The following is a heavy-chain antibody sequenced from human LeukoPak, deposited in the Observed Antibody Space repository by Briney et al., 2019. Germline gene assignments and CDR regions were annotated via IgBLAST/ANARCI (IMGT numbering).Heavy chain of an antibody. CDR3: SRVPYNWMAVSSGLNWFDP. J-gene: IGHJ5*02. CDR2: VFYSGTT. V-gene: IGHV4-39*07. CDR1: GGSIRSYDFY. D-gene: IGHD1-1*01. Sequence: PSETLSLTCSVSGGSIRSYDFYWGWIRQPPGKGLEWIGTVFYSGTTYFNPSLESRVTMSVDTSKNHLSLKLRSVTAADTAVYFCSRVPYNWMAVSSGLNWFDPWGQGTLVTVSS.